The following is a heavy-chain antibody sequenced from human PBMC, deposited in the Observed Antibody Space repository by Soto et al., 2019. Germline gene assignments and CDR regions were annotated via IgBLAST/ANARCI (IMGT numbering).Heavy chain of an antibody. CDR1: GFTFSSYA. CDR3: AKVFRATMVRGIIIPYYFDY. V-gene: IGHV3-23*01. J-gene: IGHJ4*02. D-gene: IGHD3-10*01. Sequence: GGSLRLSCGASGFTFSSYAMSWVRQAPGKGLEWVSGISGSGGSTYYADSVKGRFTISRDDSKNTLHLQMNSLRAEDTAVYYCAKVFRATMVRGIIIPYYFDYWGQGTLVTV. CDR2: ISGSGGST.